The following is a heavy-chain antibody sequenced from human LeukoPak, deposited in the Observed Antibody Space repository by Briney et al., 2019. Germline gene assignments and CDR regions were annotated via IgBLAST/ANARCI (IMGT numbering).Heavy chain of an antibody. CDR1: GYTFTSYY. CDR2: INPSGGST. J-gene: IGHJ4*02. Sequence: ASVKVSCKASGYTFTSYYMHWVRQAPGQGLEWVGIINPSGGSTSYAQKFQGRVTMTRDTSTSTVYMELSSLRSEDTAVYYCARDPDFWSGYWYYFDYWGQGTLVTVSS. CDR3: ARDPDFWSGYWYYFDY. D-gene: IGHD3-3*01. V-gene: IGHV1-46*01.